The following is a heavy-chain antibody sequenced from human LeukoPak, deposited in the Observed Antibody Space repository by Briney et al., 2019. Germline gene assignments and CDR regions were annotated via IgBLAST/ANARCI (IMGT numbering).Heavy chain of an antibody. V-gene: IGHV3-48*04. CDR1: GFTFSTYH. Sequence: PGGSLRLSCAASGFTFSTYHMNWVRQAPGKGLEWVSFISLSSSNVIYYTDSVKGRFTISRDDARNSLYLQMNSLKFEDTAMYYCTRRSTIWGRGTRVTVSS. D-gene: IGHD5-24*01. CDR2: ISLSSSNVI. CDR3: TRRSTI. J-gene: IGHJ4*02.